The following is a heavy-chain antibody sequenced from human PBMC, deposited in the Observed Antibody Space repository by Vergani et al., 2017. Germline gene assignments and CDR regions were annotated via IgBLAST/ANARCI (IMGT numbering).Heavy chain of an antibody. Sequence: EVQLVQSGAEVKKPGATVKISCKVSGYTFTDYYMHWVQQAPGKGLEWMGLVDPEDGETIYAEKFQGRVTITADKSTDTAYMELSSLRSEDTAVYYCARDPRGYGGDPEDYYYGMDVWGQGTTVTVSS. D-gene: IGHD2-21*02. CDR2: VDPEDGET. CDR3: ARDPRGYGGDPEDYYYGMDV. J-gene: IGHJ6*02. CDR1: GYTFTDYY. V-gene: IGHV1-69-2*01.